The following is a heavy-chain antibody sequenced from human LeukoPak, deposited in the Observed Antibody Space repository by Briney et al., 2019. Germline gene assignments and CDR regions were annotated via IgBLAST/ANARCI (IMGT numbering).Heavy chain of an antibody. CDR3: ARDYLVVPAAMWWFDP. Sequence: GGSLRLSCAASGFTFSSYSMNWVRQAPGKGLEWVSSISSSSSYIYCADSVKGRFTISRDNAKNSLYLQMNSLRAEDTAVYYCARDYLVVPAAMWWFDPWGQGTLVTVSS. J-gene: IGHJ5*02. D-gene: IGHD2-2*01. CDR2: ISSSSSYI. V-gene: IGHV3-21*01. CDR1: GFTFSSYS.